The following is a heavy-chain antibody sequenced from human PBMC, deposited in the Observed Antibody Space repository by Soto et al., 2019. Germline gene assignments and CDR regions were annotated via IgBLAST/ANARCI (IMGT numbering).Heavy chain of an antibody. CDR1: GGSISSYY. V-gene: IGHV4-59*01. D-gene: IGHD3-3*01. CDR3: ARASDFWSGYYMDV. J-gene: IGHJ6*03. Sequence: AETLSLTCTVSGGSISSYYWSWIRQPPGKGLEWIGYIYYSGSTNYNPSLKSRVTISVDTSKNQFSLKLSSVTAADTAVYYCARASDFWSGYYMDVWGKGTTVTVSS. CDR2: IYYSGST.